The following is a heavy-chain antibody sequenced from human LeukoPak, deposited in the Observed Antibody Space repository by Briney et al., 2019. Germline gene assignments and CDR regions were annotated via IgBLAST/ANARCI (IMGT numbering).Heavy chain of an antibody. D-gene: IGHD5-18*01. CDR2: ISSSSSTI. Sequence: GGSLRLSCAASGFTFSSYSVNWVRQAPGKGLEWVSYISSSSSTIYYADSVKGRFTISRDNAKNSLYLQMNSLRDEDTAVYYCARVLIQLWPRIDYWGQGTLVTVSS. CDR1: GFTFSSYS. J-gene: IGHJ4*02. V-gene: IGHV3-48*02. CDR3: ARVLIQLWPRIDY.